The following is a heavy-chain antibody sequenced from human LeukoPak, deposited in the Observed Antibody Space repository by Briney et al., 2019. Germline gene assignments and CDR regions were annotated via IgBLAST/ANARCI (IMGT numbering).Heavy chain of an antibody. CDR3: AKPRYDFWSDTARGNWFDP. J-gene: IGHJ5*02. CDR1: GFTFTIYG. D-gene: IGHD3-3*01. Sequence: GGSLRLSCAASGFTFTIYGMHWVRQAPGKGLEWVAFIRYDGSNKYYADSVKGRFTISRDNSKNTLYLQMNSSRAEDTAVYYCAKPRYDFWSDTARGNWFDPWGRGTLVTVSS. V-gene: IGHV3-30*02. CDR2: IRYDGSNK.